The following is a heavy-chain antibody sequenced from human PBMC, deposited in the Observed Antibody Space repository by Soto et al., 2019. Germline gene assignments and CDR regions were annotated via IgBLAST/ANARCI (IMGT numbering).Heavy chain of an antibody. CDR3: TRAVGYCSGGSCLPYFDY. Sequence: QLQLQESGPGLVKPSGTLSLTCAVSSGSISSSNWWSWVRQPPGKGLEWIGEIYHSGSTNYNPSLKSRVTISVDKSKNQFSLKLSSVTAADTAVYYCTRAVGYCSGGSCLPYFDYWGQGTLVTVSS. V-gene: IGHV4-4*02. CDR1: SGSISSSNW. D-gene: IGHD2-15*01. J-gene: IGHJ4*02. CDR2: IYHSGST.